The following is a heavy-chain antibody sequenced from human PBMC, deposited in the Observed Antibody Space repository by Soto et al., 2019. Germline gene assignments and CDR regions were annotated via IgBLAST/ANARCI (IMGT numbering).Heavy chain of an antibody. J-gene: IGHJ6*02. CDR2: INSDGSRT. D-gene: IGHD2-2*01. CDR1: GFNFSRYW. V-gene: IGHV3-74*01. CDR3: ARDLSSCSSARCYSYYYGMDV. Sequence: GGSLRLSCSASGFNFSRYWTHWVRQVPGRGLVWVSHINSDGSRTTYADSVKGRFTIPRDNAKDTLYLQMNSLRAEDTAVYYCARDLSSCSSARCYSYYYGMDVWGQGATVTVSS.